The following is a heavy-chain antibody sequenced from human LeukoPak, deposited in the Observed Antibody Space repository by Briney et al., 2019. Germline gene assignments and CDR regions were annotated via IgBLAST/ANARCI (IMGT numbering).Heavy chain of an antibody. CDR1: GGSISSYY. Sequence: PSETLSLTCTVSGGSISSYYWSWIRQPPGKGLEWIGYIYYSGSTNYNPSLKSRVTISVDTSKNQFSLKLSSVTAADTAVYYCARGDRNYDFWSGFDYWGQGTLVTVSS. CDR3: ARGDRNYDFWSGFDY. J-gene: IGHJ4*02. V-gene: IGHV4-59*01. CDR2: IYYSGST. D-gene: IGHD3-3*01.